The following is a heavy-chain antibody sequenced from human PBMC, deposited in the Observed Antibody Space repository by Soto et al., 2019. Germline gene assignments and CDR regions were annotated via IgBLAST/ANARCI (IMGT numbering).Heavy chain of an antibody. D-gene: IGHD1-7*01. J-gene: IGHJ4*02. Sequence: SVKVSCKASGGTFSSYAISWVRQAPGQGLEWMGGIIPIFGTANYAQKFQGRVTITADESTSTAYMELSSLRSEDTAVYYCARLGGRTGTADYWGQGTLVTVSS. CDR1: GGTFSSYA. CDR3: ARLGGRTGTADY. CDR2: IIPIFGTA. V-gene: IGHV1-69*13.